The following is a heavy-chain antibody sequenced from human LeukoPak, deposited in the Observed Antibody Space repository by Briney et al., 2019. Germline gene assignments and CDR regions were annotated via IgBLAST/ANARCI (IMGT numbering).Heavy chain of an antibody. CDR2: IRYDGSNK. V-gene: IGHV3-30*02. CDR1: GFTFSSYD. Sequence: GGSLRLSCAASGFTFSSYDMHWVRQAPGKGLEWVAFIRYDGSNKYYADSVKGRFTISRDNAKNSLYLQMNSLRAEDTAVYYCARAPGHYYYYYMDVWGKGTTVTVSS. CDR3: ARAPGHYYYYYMDV. J-gene: IGHJ6*03.